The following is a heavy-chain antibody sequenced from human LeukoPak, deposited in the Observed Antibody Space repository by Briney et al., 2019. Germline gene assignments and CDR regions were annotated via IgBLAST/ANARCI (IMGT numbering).Heavy chain of an antibody. CDR1: GFTGFTFSNYW. CDR2: MNQDGSEK. Sequence: GGSLRLPCAASGFTGFTFSNYWMTWVRQAPGKGLEWVASMNQDGSEKYFVDSVKGRFTISRDNAKNSLYLQMSSLRAEDTAVYHCARMPPLCGGDCYPDYWGQGTLVTVSS. CDR3: ARMPPLCGGDCYPDY. D-gene: IGHD2-21*02. V-gene: IGHV3-7*01. J-gene: IGHJ4*02.